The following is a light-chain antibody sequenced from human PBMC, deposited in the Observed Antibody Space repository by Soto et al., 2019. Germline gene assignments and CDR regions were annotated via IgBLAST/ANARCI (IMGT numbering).Light chain of an antibody. J-gene: IGKJ4*01. V-gene: IGKV3-15*01. CDR1: QSVSNN. CDR2: AVS. CDR3: QQFNNWPLT. Sequence: EIVMTQSPATLSVSPGERATLSCRASQSVSNNLAWYQQKPGQAPRLLIYAVSARATGIPARFSGSGSGTEFTLTISRLQSEDFAVYYCQQFNNWPLTFGGGTKAEIQ.